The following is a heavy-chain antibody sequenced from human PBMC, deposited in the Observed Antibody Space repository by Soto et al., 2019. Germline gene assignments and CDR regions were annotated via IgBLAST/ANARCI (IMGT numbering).Heavy chain of an antibody. V-gene: IGHV1-2*04. CDR3: ARNGASVYRSGQRFWFDP. J-gene: IGHJ5*02. D-gene: IGHD6-19*01. CDR1: GYTFTGYY. Sequence: QVQLVQSGAEVKKPGASVKVSCKASGYTFTGYYMHWVRQAPGQGLEWMGWINPNSGGTNYAQKFQGWVTMTRDTSLSTAYMELSRLRSDDTAVYYCARNGASVYRSGQRFWFDPWGQGTLVTVSS. CDR2: INPNSGGT.